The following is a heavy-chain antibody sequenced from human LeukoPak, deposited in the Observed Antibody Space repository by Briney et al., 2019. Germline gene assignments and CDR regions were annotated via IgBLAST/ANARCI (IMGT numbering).Heavy chain of an antibody. D-gene: IGHD3-10*01. Sequence: PSETLSLTCNVSGGSISSSSYYWGWIRQPPGKGLEWIGSIYYSGSTYYNPSLKSRVTISVDTSKNQFSLKLSSVTAADTAVYYCATGPHSPRYYELLWFGEASDAFDIWGQGTMVTVSS. CDR3: ATGPHSPRYYELLWFGEASDAFDI. CDR1: GGSISSSSYY. J-gene: IGHJ3*02. CDR2: IYYSGST. V-gene: IGHV4-39*01.